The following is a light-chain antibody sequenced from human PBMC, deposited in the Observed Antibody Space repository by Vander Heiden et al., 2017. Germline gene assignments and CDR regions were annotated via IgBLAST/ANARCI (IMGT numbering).Light chain of an antibody. CDR1: QSVSSN. Sequence: EIVMTQSPATLSVSPGERATLSCRASQSVSSNLAWYQQKPGQAPRLLIYGASTRATGIPARFSGSASGTEFTLTISSLQSEDFAVYYCQQDYNWPYTFGQGTKMEIK. J-gene: IGKJ2*01. CDR2: GAS. V-gene: IGKV3-15*01. CDR3: QQDYNWPYT.